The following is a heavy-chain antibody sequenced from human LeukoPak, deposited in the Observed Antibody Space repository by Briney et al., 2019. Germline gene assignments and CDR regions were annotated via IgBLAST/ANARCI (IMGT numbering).Heavy chain of an antibody. CDR1: GFTFSSYW. J-gene: IGHJ6*02. Sequence: GSLRLSCAASGFTFSSYWMSWIRQPPGKGLEWMGYLYYSGSTNYNPSLKRRVPISVDTSTNQYSLKLSSVTAADTAEYYCAGNVRAVLYYGMDVWGQGTTVTVSS. D-gene: IGHD3-10*01. CDR3: AGNVRAVLYYGMDV. V-gene: IGHV4-59*08. CDR2: LYYSGST.